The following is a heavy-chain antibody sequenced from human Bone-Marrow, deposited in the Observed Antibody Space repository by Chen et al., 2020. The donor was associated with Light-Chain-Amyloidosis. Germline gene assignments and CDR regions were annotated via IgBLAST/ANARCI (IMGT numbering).Heavy chain of an antibody. J-gene: IGHJ4*02. CDR1: GYTFPNYW. D-gene: IGHD5-12*01. V-gene: IGHV5-51*01. CDR3: ARRREGYNFDY. CDR2: IYPDDSDA. Sequence: EVQLEQSGPAVKKPGVSLRISCKGSGYTFPNYWIGWVRQMPGKGLEWMGVIYPDDSDARYSPSFEGQVTISADKSITTAYLQWRSLKASDTAMYYCARRREGYNFDYWGQGTLVTVSS.